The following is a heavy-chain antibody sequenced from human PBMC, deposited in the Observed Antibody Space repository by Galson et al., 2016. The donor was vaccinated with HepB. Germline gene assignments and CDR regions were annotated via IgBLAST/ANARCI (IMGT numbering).Heavy chain of an antibody. J-gene: IGHJ5*01. Sequence: SLRLSCAASEFNISSYWMNWVRRAPEKGLEWVSTINPDGTFVQYGDSVKGRFTISRDNAKNSVYLQMNSLRADDTAVYYCARARSGSYLWWFDSWGQGTLVTVSS. D-gene: IGHD1-26*01. CDR2: INPDGTFV. CDR3: ARARSGSYLWWFDS. V-gene: IGHV3-21*01. CDR1: EFNISSYW.